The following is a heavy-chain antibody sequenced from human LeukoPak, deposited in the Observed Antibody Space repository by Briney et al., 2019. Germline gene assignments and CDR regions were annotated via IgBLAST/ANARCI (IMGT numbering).Heavy chain of an antibody. J-gene: IGHJ4*02. CDR3: ARDLAPGYSSGLGPVD. D-gene: IGHD6-19*01. CDR1: GFTVSSNY. Sequence: GGSLRLSCAASGFTVSSNYMSWVRQAPGKGLEWVSVIYSGGSTYYADSVKGRFTISRDNSKNTLYLQMDSLRAEDTAVYYCARDLAPGYSSGLGPVDWGQGTLDTVSS. CDR2: IYSGGST. V-gene: IGHV3-53*01.